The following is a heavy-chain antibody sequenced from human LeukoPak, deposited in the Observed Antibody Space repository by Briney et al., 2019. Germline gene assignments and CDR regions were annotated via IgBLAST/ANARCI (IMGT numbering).Heavy chain of an antibody. V-gene: IGHV4-31*03. Sequence: TLXLTCNVSGGSISSDGYYWTWIRQLPGKGLEWIGHIYYSGGTSYNPSLKSRVTISVDTSKNQFSLKLSSVTAADTAVYYCARDEYSGSGTFDYWGQGTLVTVSS. CDR2: IYYSGGT. D-gene: IGHD5-12*01. CDR1: GGSISSDGYY. CDR3: ARDEYSGSGTFDY. J-gene: IGHJ4*02.